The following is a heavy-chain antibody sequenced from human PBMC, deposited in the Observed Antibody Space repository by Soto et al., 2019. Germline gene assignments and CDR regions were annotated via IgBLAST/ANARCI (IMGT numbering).Heavy chain of an antibody. J-gene: IGHJ6*02. D-gene: IGHD3-9*01. CDR3: ARSIRPYYYYGMDV. CDR1: GGTFSSYA. Sequence: SVKVSCKASGGTFSSYAISWVRQAPGQGLEWMGGIIPIFGTANYAQKFQGRVTITADKSTSTAYMELSSLRSEDTAVYYCARSIRPYYYYGMDVWGQGTTVTVSS. V-gene: IGHV1-69*06. CDR2: IIPIFGTA.